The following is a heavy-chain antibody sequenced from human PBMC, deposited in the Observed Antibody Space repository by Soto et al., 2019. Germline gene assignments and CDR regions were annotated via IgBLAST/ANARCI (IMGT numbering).Heavy chain of an antibody. D-gene: IGHD2-8*02. Sequence: SETLSRTSGDCGGPFSGYYWVRIRQPPGPGPEWMGALNHSGSTYYNPSLKSRVTISVDTSKNQFSLKLTSVTAADTAVYYCARDKITGLFDYWGQGTLVTVSS. CDR2: LNHSGST. CDR3: ARDKITGLFDY. CDR1: GGPFSGYY. V-gene: IGHV4-34*01. J-gene: IGHJ4*02.